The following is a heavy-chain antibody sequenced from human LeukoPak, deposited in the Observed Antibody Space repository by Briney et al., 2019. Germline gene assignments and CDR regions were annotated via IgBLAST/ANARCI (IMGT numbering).Heavy chain of an antibody. CDR3: ARGGYYFDY. CDR1: GGSISSYY. Sequence: PSETLSLTCTVSGGSISSYYWSWIRQPPGKGLEWIGYIYYSGSTNYNPSLKSRVTISVDTSKNQFSLKLSSVTAADTAVYYCARGGYYFDYWGQGTLVTVSS. CDR2: IYYSGST. V-gene: IGHV4-59*08. J-gene: IGHJ4*02. D-gene: IGHD3-16*01.